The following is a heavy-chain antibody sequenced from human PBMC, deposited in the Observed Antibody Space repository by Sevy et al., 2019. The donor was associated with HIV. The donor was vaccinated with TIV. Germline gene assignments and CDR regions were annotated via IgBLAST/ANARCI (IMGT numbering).Heavy chain of an antibody. CDR3: ARGTSGATVLSSLGY. Sequence: GGSLRLSCVVSGFTFKTYAVYWVRQAPGKGLEWVAVVSYDGSIKYNTDSVKGRFTISRDNSKNIVFLQMNSLRPEDTAGYYCARGTSGATVLSSLGYWGQGTLVTVSS. CDR1: GFTFKTYA. J-gene: IGHJ4*02. D-gene: IGHD3-10*01. V-gene: IGHV3-30-3*01. CDR2: VSYDGSIK.